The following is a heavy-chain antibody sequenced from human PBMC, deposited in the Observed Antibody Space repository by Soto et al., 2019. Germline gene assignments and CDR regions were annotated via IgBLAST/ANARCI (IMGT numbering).Heavy chain of an antibody. CDR1: GGSISSGGYY. J-gene: IGHJ6*02. CDR2: VYYSGRT. D-gene: IGHD1-1*01. Sequence: QVQLQESGPGLVKPSLTLSLTCTVSGGSISSGGYYWSWIRQHPGKGLEWIGYVYYSGRTYYNPSLKIRLTISVDTAKNQFSLKLSSVTAADTAVYYLASQVPRYYYDGMDVWGQGTTVTVSS. V-gene: IGHV4-31*03. CDR3: ASQVPRYYYDGMDV.